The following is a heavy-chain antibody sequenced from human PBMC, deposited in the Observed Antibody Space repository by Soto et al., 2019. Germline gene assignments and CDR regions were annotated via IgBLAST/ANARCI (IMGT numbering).Heavy chain of an antibody. CDR3: ASSSPGAR. Sequence: SETLSLTCTVSGGSISSSSYYWGWIRQPPGKGLEWIGSIYYSGSTYYNPSLKSRVTISVDTSKNQFSLKLSSVTAADTAVYYCASSSPGARWGQGTLVTVSS. J-gene: IGHJ4*02. D-gene: IGHD6-13*01. CDR1: GGSISSSSYY. V-gene: IGHV4-39*01. CDR2: IYYSGST.